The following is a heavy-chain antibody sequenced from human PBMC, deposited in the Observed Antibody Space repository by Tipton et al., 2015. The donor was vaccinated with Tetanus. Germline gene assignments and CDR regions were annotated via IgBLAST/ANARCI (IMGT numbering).Heavy chain of an antibody. CDR3: AGVARRNFYFDY. J-gene: IGHJ4*02. Sequence: TLSLTCTVSGDSFSSGPYSWSWLRQHPGKGLELIGNIDYNGNSYISPSLTRPVSISWDTSRNQFSLNQTPVTVADSAVYFCAGVARRNFYFDYWGPGAHVTVSS. D-gene: IGHD2-21*01. CDR2: IDYNGNS. CDR1: GDSFSSGPYS. V-gene: IGHV4-31*01.